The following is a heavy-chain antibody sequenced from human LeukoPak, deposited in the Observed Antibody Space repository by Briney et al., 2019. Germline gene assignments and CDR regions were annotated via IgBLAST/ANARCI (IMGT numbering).Heavy chain of an antibody. J-gene: IGHJ4*02. CDR3: ARRWLSYFDC. D-gene: IGHD5-12*01. V-gene: IGHV1-2*02. CDR2: IDPNSGDT. CDR1: AYTFTCYY. Sequence: ASVKVSFKASAYTFTCYYIHLVRQAPGQGLEWMGWIDPNSGDTDYAQKFQGRVTMTRDTSISTAYMELSRLRSDDTAVFYCARRWLSYFDCWGQGTLVTVSS.